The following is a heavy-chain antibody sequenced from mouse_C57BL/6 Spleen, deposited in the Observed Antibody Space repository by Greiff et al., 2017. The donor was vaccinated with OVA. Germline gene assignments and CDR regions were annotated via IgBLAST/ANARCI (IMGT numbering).Heavy chain of an antibody. J-gene: IGHJ2*01. CDR2: IDPEDGDT. D-gene: IGHD3-2*02. Sequence: EVQLQQSGAELVRPGASVKLSCTASGFNIKDYYMHWVKQRPEQGLEWIGWIDPEDGDTEYAPKFQGKATMTADPSSNTAYLQLSSRTTEDNAVDYCTTAQATGDWGEGTTLTVAS. V-gene: IGHV14-1*01. CDR3: TTAQATGD. CDR1: GFNIKDYY.